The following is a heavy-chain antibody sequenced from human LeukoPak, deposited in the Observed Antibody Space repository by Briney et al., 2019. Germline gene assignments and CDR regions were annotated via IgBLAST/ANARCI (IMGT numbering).Heavy chain of an antibody. Sequence: PGGSLRLSCAASGFTLSTYAMSWVRQTPGKGLEWVAATSSSDAGTYHADSVRGRFTISRDNAKSSLYLQMNSLRVEDTAVYYCARDPSAGSESWGQGTLVTVSS. V-gene: IGHV3-23*01. CDR3: ARDPSAGSES. CDR2: TSSSDAGT. CDR1: GFTLSTYA. J-gene: IGHJ4*02. D-gene: IGHD6-25*01.